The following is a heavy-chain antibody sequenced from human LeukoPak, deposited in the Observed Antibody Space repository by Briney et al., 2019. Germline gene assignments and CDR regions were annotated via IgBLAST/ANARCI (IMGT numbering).Heavy chain of an antibody. CDR2: IRWNSADM. Sequence: GGSLRLSCAASGFMFDDYAMHWVRQAPGKGLEWVSGIRWNSADMGYADSVRGRFTISRDNAKNSLYLQMNSLRAEDTALYYCAKVTAPSAAADYWGQGTLVTVSS. CDR3: AKVTAPSAAADY. D-gene: IGHD2-2*01. J-gene: IGHJ4*02. CDR1: GFMFDDYA. V-gene: IGHV3-9*01.